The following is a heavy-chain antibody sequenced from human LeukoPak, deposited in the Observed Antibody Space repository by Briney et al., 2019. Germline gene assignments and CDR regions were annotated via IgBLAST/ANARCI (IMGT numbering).Heavy chain of an antibody. CDR2: ICAYNGNT. D-gene: IGHD3-3*01. Sequence: SSVKVSCKDSGYTFTSYGISWVRQAPGPGLEWMGLICAYNGNTNYAQKLQGRDTMTTDTSTSTAYMELRSLRADDTAVYYCARWRQGWFDPWGQGTLVTVSS. CDR1: GYTFTSYG. J-gene: IGHJ5*02. CDR3: ARWRQGWFDP. V-gene: IGHV1-18*01.